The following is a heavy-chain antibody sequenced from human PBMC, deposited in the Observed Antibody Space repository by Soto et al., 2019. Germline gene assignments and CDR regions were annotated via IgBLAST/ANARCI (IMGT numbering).Heavy chain of an antibody. D-gene: IGHD3-22*01. CDR1: VGSISSYY. CDR2: IYYSGST. Sequence: SETLSLTCTISVGSISSYYWGWIRQPPGKGLDWIGYIYYSGSTNYNPSLKSRVTISVDTSKNQFSLKLSSVTAADTAVYYCARNYYDSSGYFLFDYWGQGTLVTVSS. CDR3: ARNYYDSSGYFLFDY. V-gene: IGHV4-59*01. J-gene: IGHJ4*02.